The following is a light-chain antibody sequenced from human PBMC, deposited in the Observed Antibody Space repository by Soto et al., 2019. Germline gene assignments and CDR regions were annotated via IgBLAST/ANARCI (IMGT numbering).Light chain of an antibody. CDR2: EVS. V-gene: IGLV2-8*01. J-gene: IGLJ2*01. Sequence: QPAPTQPPSASGSPGQSATISCTGTSSDVGGYNYVSWYQQYPGKAPKLMIYEVSKRPSGVPGRFSGSKSGNTASLTVSGLQAEDEADYYCSSYAGSSTWVFGGGTKLTVL. CDR1: SSDVGGYNY. CDR3: SSYAGSSTWV.